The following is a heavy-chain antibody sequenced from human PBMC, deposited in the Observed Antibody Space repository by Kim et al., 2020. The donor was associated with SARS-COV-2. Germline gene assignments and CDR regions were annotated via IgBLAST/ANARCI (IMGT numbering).Heavy chain of an antibody. CDR3: ARGVSVYSSDFDY. Sequence: ASVKVSCKASGYTFINYAIHWVRQAPGQRLEWMGWINAGNGNTKYSQKFQGRVTITRDTSASTAYMELSSLRSEDTAVYYCARGVSVYSSDFDYWGQGTLVTVSS. J-gene: IGHJ4*02. V-gene: IGHV1-3*01. CDR2: INAGNGNT. D-gene: IGHD3-22*01. CDR1: GYTFINYA.